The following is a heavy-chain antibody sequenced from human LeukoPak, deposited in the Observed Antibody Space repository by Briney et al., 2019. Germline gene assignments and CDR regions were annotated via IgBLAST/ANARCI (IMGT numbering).Heavy chain of an antibody. J-gene: IGHJ4*02. D-gene: IGHD3-3*01. CDR2: IYPGDSDT. Sequence: GESLKISCKGSGYSFTSYWIGWVRQMPGKGLEWMGIIYPGDSDTRYSPSFQGQVTISADKSISTAYLQWSSLRASDTAMYYCARSYDFWSGYLDYWGQGTLATVSS. V-gene: IGHV5-51*01. CDR1: GYSFTSYW. CDR3: ARSYDFWSGYLDY.